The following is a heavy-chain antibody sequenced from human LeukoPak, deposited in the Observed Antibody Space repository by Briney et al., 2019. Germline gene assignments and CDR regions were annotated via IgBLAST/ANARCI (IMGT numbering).Heavy chain of an antibody. CDR1: GYTFTSYY. Sequence: ASVKVSCKASGYTFTSYYMHWVRQAPGQGLEWMGIINPSGGSTSYAQKFQGRVTMTRDTSTSTVYMELSSLRSEDTAVYYCARAPVVPAAIRGVYYYMDVWGKGTTVTVSS. CDR3: ARAPVVPAAIRGVYYYMDV. V-gene: IGHV1-46*01. CDR2: INPSGGST. J-gene: IGHJ6*03. D-gene: IGHD2-2*02.